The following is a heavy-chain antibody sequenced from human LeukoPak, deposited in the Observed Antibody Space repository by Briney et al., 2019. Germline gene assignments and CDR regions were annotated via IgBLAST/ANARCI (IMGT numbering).Heavy chain of an antibody. J-gene: IGHJ4*02. CDR3: ARGITGDFDY. V-gene: IGHV1-8*03. Sequence: ASVKVSCKASGYTFTTYGISWVRQAPGQGLEWMGWMNPNSGNTGYAQKFQGRVTITRNTSISTAYMELSSLRSEDTAVYYCARGITGDFDYWGQGTLVTVSS. D-gene: IGHD7-27*01. CDR2: MNPNSGNT. CDR1: GYTFTTYG.